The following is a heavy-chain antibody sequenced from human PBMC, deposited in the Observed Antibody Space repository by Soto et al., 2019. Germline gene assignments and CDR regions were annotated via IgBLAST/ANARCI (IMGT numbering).Heavy chain of an antibody. CDR1: GDSVSSGFYY. CDR2: IYYSGST. D-gene: IGHD6-6*01. V-gene: IGHV4-61*01. J-gene: IGHJ6*02. CDR3: ARERSSHDYYYYGMDV. Sequence: SETLSLTCSVSGDSVSSGFYYWTWIRQSPVKGLEWIGNIYYSGSTEYNPSLTSRVTISFDTSKNQFSLQLNSVTPEDTAVYYCARERSSHDYYYYGMDVWGQGTTVTVSS.